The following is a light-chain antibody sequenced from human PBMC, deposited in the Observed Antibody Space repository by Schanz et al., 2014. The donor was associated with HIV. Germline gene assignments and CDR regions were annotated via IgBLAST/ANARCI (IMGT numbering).Light chain of an antibody. CDR3: QRYGSSPT. V-gene: IGKV3-20*01. J-gene: IGKJ4*01. Sequence: MVMTQSPVTLSVSPGEGATLSCRASQSIRSNLPWHQQKPGQAPRLLIYGASTRAAGIPARFSGSGSGTDFTLTIRRLEPEDFAVYYCQRYGSSPTFGGGTKVEIK. CDR1: QSIRSN. CDR2: GAS.